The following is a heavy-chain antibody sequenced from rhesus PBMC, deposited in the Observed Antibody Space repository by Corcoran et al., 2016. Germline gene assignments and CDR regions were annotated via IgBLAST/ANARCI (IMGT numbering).Heavy chain of an antibody. CDR2: IGGSSGST. CDR3: ASDDYGSSYRN. Sequence: QVQLQESGPGLVKPSETLSLTCAVSGYSISSGYGWSWIPQPPGKGLEWIGYIGGSSGSTNYNPSLKSRVTISKDTSKNQFSLKLSSVTAADTAVYYCASDDYGSSYRNWGQGVLVTVSS. V-gene: IGHV4-127*01. CDR1: GYSISSGYG. J-gene: IGHJ4*01. D-gene: IGHD4-29*01.